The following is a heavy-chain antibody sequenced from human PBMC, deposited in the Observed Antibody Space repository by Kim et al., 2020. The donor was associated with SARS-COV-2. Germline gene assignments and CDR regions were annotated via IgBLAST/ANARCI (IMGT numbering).Heavy chain of an antibody. CDR1: GFTFSDYY. CDR2: ISSSSSYT. D-gene: IGHD6-13*01. Sequence: GGSLRLSCAASGFTFSDYYMSWIRQAPGKGLEWVSYISSSSSYTNYADSVKGRFTISRDNAKNSLYLQMNSLRAEDTAVYYCARESSSWSAIDYWGQGTLVTVSS. CDR3: ARESSSWSAIDY. V-gene: IGHV3-11*06. J-gene: IGHJ4*02.